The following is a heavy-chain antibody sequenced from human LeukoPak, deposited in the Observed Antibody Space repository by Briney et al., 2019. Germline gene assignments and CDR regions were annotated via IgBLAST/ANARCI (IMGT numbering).Heavy chain of an antibody. CDR3: AKWGDFDVLTGYYVPDF. CDR2: ITGSGGNT. Sequence: GASLRLSCAASGFTFSNYGMSWVRQAPGKGLEWVSAITGSGGNTYYADSVKGRFTISRDNSKNTLYLQMNSLRDEDTAVYYCAKWGDFDVLTGYYVPDFWGQGTLVTVSS. CDR1: GFTFSNYG. J-gene: IGHJ4*02. D-gene: IGHD3-9*01. V-gene: IGHV3-23*01.